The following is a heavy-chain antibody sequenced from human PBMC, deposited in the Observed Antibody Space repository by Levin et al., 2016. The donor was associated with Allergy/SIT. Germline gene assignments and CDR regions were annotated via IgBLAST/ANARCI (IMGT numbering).Heavy chain of an antibody. D-gene: IGHD2-15*01. J-gene: IGHJ4*02. CDR2: ISAYNGNT. CDR3: ARDLTPLGGSGVEVDY. Sequence: WVRQAPGQGLEWMGWISAYNGNTNYAQKLQGRVTMTTDTSTSTAYMELRSLRSDDTAVYYCARDLTPLGGSGVEVDYWGQGTLVTVSS. V-gene: IGHV1-18*01.